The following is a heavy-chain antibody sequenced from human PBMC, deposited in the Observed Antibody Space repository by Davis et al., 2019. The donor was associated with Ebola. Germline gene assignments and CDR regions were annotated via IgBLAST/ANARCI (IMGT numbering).Heavy chain of an antibody. CDR1: GFSFATYG. V-gene: IGHV3-30*03. Sequence: GESLKISCSAFGFSFATYGMHWVRQAPGKGLEWVASMSYHGSHTSYVDSVKGRFTISRDNAKKSLYLEMNSLRAEDTAVYYCATDNWGPALWGQGTLLTVSS. J-gene: IGHJ4*02. CDR2: MSYHGSHT. D-gene: IGHD7-27*01. CDR3: ATDNWGPAL.